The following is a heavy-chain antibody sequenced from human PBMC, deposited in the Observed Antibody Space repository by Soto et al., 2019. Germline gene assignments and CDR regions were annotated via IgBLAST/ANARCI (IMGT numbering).Heavy chain of an antibody. J-gene: IGHJ6*02. D-gene: IGHD1-26*01. CDR2: ISYDGSNK. CDR3: AKDPPGAPGFYYYYYGMDV. Sequence: GGSLRLSCAASGFTFSSYGMHWVRQAPGKGLEWVAVISYDGSNKYYADSVKGRFTISRDNSKNTLYLQMNSLRAEDTAVYYCAKDPPGAPGFYYYYYGMDVWGQGTTVTVSS. V-gene: IGHV3-30*18. CDR1: GFTFSSYG.